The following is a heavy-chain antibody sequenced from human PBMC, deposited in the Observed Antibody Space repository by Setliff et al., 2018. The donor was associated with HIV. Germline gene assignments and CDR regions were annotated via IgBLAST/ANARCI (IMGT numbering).Heavy chain of an antibody. CDR1: TFTFRSYA. J-gene: IGHJ4*02. V-gene: IGHV3-23*01. CDR3: ATPPTAVTARYFAS. Sequence: HPGGSLRLSCAASTFTFRSYAFNWVRQAPGKGLEWVSSISSAGNPVYADSVKGWFTVSRDNSNNAVYLQMTSLRAEDTAIYYCATPPTAVTARYFASWGQGTLVTVSS. D-gene: IGHD2-21*02. CDR2: ISSAGNP.